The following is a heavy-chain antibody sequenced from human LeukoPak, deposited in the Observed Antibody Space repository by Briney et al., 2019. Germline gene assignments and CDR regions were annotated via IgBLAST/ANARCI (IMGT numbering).Heavy chain of an antibody. CDR2: IYYSGST. Sequence: SETLSLTCTVSGGPISSYYWSWIRQPPGKGLEWIGYIYYSGSTNYNPSLKSRVTISVDTSKNQFSLKLSSVTAADTAVYYCASSIRGYSGYDSGSGYFDYWGQGTLVTVSS. D-gene: IGHD5-12*01. V-gene: IGHV4-59*08. J-gene: IGHJ4*02. CDR3: ASSIRGYSGYDSGSGYFDY. CDR1: GGPISSYY.